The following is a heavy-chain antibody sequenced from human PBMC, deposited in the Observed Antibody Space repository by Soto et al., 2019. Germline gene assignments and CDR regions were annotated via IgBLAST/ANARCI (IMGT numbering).Heavy chain of an antibody. CDR1: GGSISSYY. V-gene: IGHV4-59*08. J-gene: IGHJ5*02. CDR3: ARLVHDYIWGSYRFSWFDP. Sequence: SETLSLTCTVSGGSISSYYWSWIRQPPVKGLEWIGYIYYSGSTNYNPSLKSRVTISVDTSKNQFSLKLSSVTAADTAVYYCARLVHDYIWGSYRFSWFDPWGQGTLVTVSS. CDR2: IYYSGST. D-gene: IGHD3-16*02.